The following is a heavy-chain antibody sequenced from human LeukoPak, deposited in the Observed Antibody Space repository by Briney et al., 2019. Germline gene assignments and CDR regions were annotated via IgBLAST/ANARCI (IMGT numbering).Heavy chain of an antibody. Sequence: SETLSLTCTVSGTSIISSNYYWGWIRQPPGKGLEWIATIHYTGKTYYNPSLKSRVTISLDTSKNHFSLRLSSVTAADTAVYYCARSIKGVIILYYFFYMDVWGKGTTVTVSS. V-gene: IGHV4-39*07. D-gene: IGHD3-10*01. CDR2: IHYTGKT. CDR3: ARSIKGVIILYYFFYMDV. J-gene: IGHJ6*03. CDR1: GTSIISSNYY.